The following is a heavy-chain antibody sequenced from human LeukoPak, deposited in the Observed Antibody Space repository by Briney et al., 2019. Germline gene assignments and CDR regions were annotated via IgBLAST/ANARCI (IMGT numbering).Heavy chain of an antibody. CDR3: ASNRAAGTGNDAFDI. CDR2: ININTGNP. CDR1: GYTFTSYA. V-gene: IGHV7-4-1*02. D-gene: IGHD6-13*01. Sequence: ASVKVSCKASGYTFTSYAMNWVRQAPGQGLEWMGWININTGNPTYAQGFTGRFVFSLDTSVSTAYLQISSLKAEDTAVYYCASNRAAGTGNDAFDIWGQGTMVTVSS. J-gene: IGHJ3*02.